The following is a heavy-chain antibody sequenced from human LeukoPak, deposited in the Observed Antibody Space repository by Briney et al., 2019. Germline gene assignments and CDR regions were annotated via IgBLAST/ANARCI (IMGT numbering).Heavy chain of an antibody. J-gene: IGHJ3*02. CDR1: GFTVSGNY. CDR3: ARSYSGSYSRAFDI. V-gene: IGHV3-53*01. Sequence: PGGSLRLSCAASGFTVSGNYMSWVRQAPGKGLEWVSVIYSGGSTYYADSVKGRFTISRDNSKNTLYLQMNSLRAEDTAVYYCARSYSGSYSRAFDIWGQGTLVPVSS. D-gene: IGHD1-26*01. CDR2: IYSGGST.